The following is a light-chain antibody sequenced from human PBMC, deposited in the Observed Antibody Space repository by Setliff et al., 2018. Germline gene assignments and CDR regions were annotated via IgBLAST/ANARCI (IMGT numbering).Light chain of an antibody. V-gene: IGLV2-14*01. CDR1: SSDVGAYNH. CDR3: MSYTTIRTYV. Sequence: SVLAQPPSASGSPGQSPTISCTGTSSDVGAYNHVSWYQRHPGKAPKLLIYEVTKRPSGVSNRFSGSKSGNTASLTISGLQAEDEADYYCMSYTTIRTYVFGTGTKVTVL. J-gene: IGLJ1*01. CDR2: EVT.